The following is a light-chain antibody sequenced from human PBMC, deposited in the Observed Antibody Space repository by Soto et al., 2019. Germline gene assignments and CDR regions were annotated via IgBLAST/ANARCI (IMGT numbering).Light chain of an antibody. V-gene: IGLV2-14*01. CDR2: EVT. J-gene: IGLJ1*01. Sequence: QSVLTQPASVSGSPGQSITISCTGTSSDVGGYNYVSWYQQHPGKAPKLMISEVTNRPSGVSTRFSGSKSGNTASLTLSGLQADDEADYYCSSYTSSSTYVFGTGTKVTVL. CDR3: SSYTSSSTYV. CDR1: SSDVGGYNY.